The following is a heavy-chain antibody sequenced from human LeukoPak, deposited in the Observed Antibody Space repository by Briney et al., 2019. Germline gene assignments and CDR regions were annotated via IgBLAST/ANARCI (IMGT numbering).Heavy chain of an antibody. CDR3: ARGAYYDSSGYYYGGYFDY. J-gene: IGHJ4*02. CDR1: GGSISNYY. Sequence: PSETLSLTCTVSGGSISNYYWSWIRQPPGKGLEWIGYIFYSGSTNYNPSLKSRVTISVDTSKNQFSLKLSSVTAADTAVYYCARGAYYDSSGYYYGGYFDYWGQGTLVTVSS. CDR2: IFYSGST. V-gene: IGHV4-59*01. D-gene: IGHD3-22*01.